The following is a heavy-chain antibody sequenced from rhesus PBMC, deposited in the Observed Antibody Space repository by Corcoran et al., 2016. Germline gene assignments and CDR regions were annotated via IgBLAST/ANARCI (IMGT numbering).Heavy chain of an antibody. CDR1: GYSIRCGYG. D-gene: IGHD6-31*01. CDR3: ASAGYSSGWAIDY. V-gene: IGHV4-127*01. Sequence: QVQLQESGPGLVKPSETLSLTCAVPGYSIRCGYGWGWARLPPGQGLEWIGQSYGGSGSTYYNPSLKSRVTVSKDTSKNQFSLKLSSVTAADTAVYYCASAGYSSGWAIDYWGQGVLVTVSS. J-gene: IGHJ4*01. CDR2: SYGGSGST.